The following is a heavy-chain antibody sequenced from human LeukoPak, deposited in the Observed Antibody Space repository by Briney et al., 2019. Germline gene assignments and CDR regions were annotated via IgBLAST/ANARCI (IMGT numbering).Heavy chain of an antibody. CDR1: GGSISSYY. D-gene: IGHD6-19*01. CDR2: IYTSGST. V-gene: IGHV4-4*09. Sequence: KPSETLSLNCTVSGGSISSYYWSWIRQPPGKGLEWIGYIYTSGSTNYNPSLKSRVTISVDTSKNQFSLKLSSVTAADTAVYYCARYSSGWYLDYYYYMDVWGKGTTVTVSS. J-gene: IGHJ6*03. CDR3: ARYSSGWYLDYYYYMDV.